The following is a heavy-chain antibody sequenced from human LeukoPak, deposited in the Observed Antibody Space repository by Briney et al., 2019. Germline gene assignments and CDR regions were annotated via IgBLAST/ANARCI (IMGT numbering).Heavy chain of an antibody. J-gene: IGHJ4*02. V-gene: IGHV3-30-3*01. CDR1: GFTFGSYA. CDR3: ATLYDFWSGKYYFDY. CDR2: ISYDGSNK. Sequence: GGSLRLSCAASGFTFGSYAMHWVRQAPGKGLEWVAVISYDGSNKYYADSVKGRFTISRDNSKNTLYLQMNSLRAEDTAVYYCATLYDFWSGKYYFDYWGQGTLVTVSS. D-gene: IGHD3-3*01.